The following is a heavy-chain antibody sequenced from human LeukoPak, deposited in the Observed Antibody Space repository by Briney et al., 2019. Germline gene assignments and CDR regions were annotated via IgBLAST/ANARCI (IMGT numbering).Heavy chain of an antibody. Sequence: GASVKVSCKASGYTFTSYAISWVRQAPGPGLESMGGIIPIFGTANYAQKFQGRVTITAHESTSTAYMELSSLRSEDTAVYYCARRYRYSSSWYFGYWGQGTLVTVSS. D-gene: IGHD6-13*01. V-gene: IGHV1-69*13. CDR2: IIPIFGTA. CDR1: GYTFTSYA. J-gene: IGHJ4*02. CDR3: ARRYRYSSSWYFGY.